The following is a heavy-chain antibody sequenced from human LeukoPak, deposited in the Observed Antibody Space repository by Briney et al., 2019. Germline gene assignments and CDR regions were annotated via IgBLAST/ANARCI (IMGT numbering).Heavy chain of an antibody. Sequence: GGSLRLSCAASGFTFSSYWMSLVRQAPGKGLEWVANITQDGSEKYYVDSVKCRFTISRDNAKKSLYLQMNSLRAEDTAVYYCAREKSGSYYGQQYYYYYMDVWGKGTTVTVSS. D-gene: IGHD1-26*01. CDR1: GFTFSSYW. CDR3: AREKSGSYYGQQYYYYYMDV. V-gene: IGHV3-7*01. CDR2: ITQDGSEK. J-gene: IGHJ6*03.